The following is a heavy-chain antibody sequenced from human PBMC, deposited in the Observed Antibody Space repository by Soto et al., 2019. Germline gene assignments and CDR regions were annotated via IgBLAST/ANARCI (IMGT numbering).Heavy chain of an antibody. J-gene: IGHJ6*02. D-gene: IGHD6-13*01. CDR2: IYPGDSDT. V-gene: IGHV5-51*01. CDR3: ARHRGSSWPNYYYYYGMDV. Sequence: GESLKISCKGSGYSFTSYWIGWVRQMPGKGLEWMGIIYPGDSDTRYSPSFQGQVTISAGKSINTAYLQWSSLKASDTAMYYCARHRGSSWPNYYYYYGMDVWGQGTTVTVSS. CDR1: GYSFTSYW.